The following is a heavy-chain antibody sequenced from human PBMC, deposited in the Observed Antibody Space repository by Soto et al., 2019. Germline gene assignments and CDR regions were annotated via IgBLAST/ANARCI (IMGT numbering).Heavy chain of an antibody. J-gene: IGHJ4*02. CDR3: ARWSSAFDY. Sequence: QVQIVESGGGLVKPGGSLRLSCAASGFTFSAYYMGWVRLAPGRGLKWVAYLSQTATAIHYADSVRGRFTSSRDNAANSVYLHMSKLRAEDTAMYYRARWSSAFDYWGQGTRVTVSS. CDR1: GFTFSAYY. V-gene: IGHV3-11*01. CDR2: LSQTATAI.